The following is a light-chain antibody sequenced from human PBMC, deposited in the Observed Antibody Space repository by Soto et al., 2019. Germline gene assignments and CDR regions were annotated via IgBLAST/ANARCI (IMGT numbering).Light chain of an antibody. CDR1: SSDVGGYNY. J-gene: IGLJ1*01. CDR2: EVS. Sequence: QSALTHPGSVSGSPGQSITIPSPRTSSDVGGYNYVSWYQQPTGKALKLMIYEVSNRPSGVSSRFYGCKSGKTASLTISGLQAEDEADYYCSSYTSSRTLVFGTGTKVTVL. CDR3: SSYTSSRTLV. V-gene: IGLV2-14*01.